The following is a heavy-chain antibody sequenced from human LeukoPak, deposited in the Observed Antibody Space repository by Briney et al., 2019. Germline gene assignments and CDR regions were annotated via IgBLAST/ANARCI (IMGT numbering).Heavy chain of an antibody. CDR3: ARYYYDSSGAWFDP. J-gene: IGHJ5*02. CDR1: GFTFSSYS. CDR2: ISSSSSYI. Sequence: GGSLRLSCAACGFTFSSYSMNWVRQAPGKGLEWVSSISSSSSYIYYADSVKGRFTISRDNAKNSLYLQMNSLSDEDTAVYYCARYYYDSSGAWFDPWGQGTLVTVSS. D-gene: IGHD3-22*01. V-gene: IGHV3-21*01.